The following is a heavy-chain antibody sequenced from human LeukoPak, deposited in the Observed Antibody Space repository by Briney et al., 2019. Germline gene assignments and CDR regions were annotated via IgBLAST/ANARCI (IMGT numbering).Heavy chain of an antibody. J-gene: IGHJ6*02. CDR3: AREQLYSGYYGLDV. CDR1: VFIFSRVA. CDR2: ISYDGNNN. Sequence: PGGSLRLSCAASVFIFSRVAGHWVRPAAGKGRAGVALISYDGNNNYYADSVRGRFAISRDNSLNTVNLQVNSLRPEDTAVYYCAREQLYSGYYGLDVWGQGTTLTVSS. V-gene: IGHV3-30*09. D-gene: IGHD2-21*01.